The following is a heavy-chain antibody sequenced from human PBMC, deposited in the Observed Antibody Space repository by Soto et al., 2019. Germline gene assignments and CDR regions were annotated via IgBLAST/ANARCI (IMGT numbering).Heavy chain of an antibody. J-gene: IGHJ4*02. CDR2: IYYSGTT. CDR3: ARNSPGYIFGYYFDS. D-gene: IGHD5-18*01. V-gene: IGHV4-61*01. CDR1: GASVNNGSYY. Sequence: QVRLQESGPGLVKPSETLSLTCTVSGASVNNGSYYWRWIRQSPGKRLEWIGYIYYSGTTTYNPSLNSRFTISVDTAKNPRFLKVKSVTAPDMAVYYCARNSPGYIFGYYFDSWGQGTQVTVSS.